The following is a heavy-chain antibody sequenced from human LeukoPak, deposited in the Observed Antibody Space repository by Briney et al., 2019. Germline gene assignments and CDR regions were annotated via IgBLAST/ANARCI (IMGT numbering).Heavy chain of an antibody. CDR3: TKGGVVSAFGY. CDR2: VSGSGGNT. CDR1: GFSFGTYA. Sequence: GGSLRLPCAASGFSFGTYAMTWVRQAPGKGLECVSTVSGSGGNTYYTDSVKGRFTISRDNSKNTLFLQMSSLRAEDTALYYCTKGGVVSAFGYWGQGVLVIVSS. D-gene: IGHD3-22*01. V-gene: IGHV3-23*01. J-gene: IGHJ4*02.